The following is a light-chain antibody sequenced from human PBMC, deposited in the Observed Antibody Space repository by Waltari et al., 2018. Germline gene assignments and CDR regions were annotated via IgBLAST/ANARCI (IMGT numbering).Light chain of an antibody. CDR3: QQYHVWPGT. Sequence: ITMTPSPATLSVSPGATVTLSCRASQSVSWKSAWYQQRPGQGPRLLIYGGSTRATGIPARFSGSGSGTEFTLSISSLQSEDSAVYYCQQYHVWPGTFGQGTKLEIK. J-gene: IGKJ2*01. V-gene: IGKV3-15*01. CDR2: GGS. CDR1: QSVSWK.